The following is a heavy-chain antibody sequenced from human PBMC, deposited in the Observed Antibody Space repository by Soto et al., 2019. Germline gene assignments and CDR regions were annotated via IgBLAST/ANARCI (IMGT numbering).Heavy chain of an antibody. D-gene: IGHD6-6*01. CDR2: INHSGST. Sequence: QVQLQQWGAGLMKPSETLSLTCAVYGGSFSGYYWSWIRQPPGKGLEWIGEINHSGSTNYNPSLKSRVTLSVDTTKNQFSLKLSSVTAADTAVYYCASPRLTRWGGSSSDAYFQHWGQGNLVTVSS. CDR1: GGSFSGYY. V-gene: IGHV4-34*01. J-gene: IGHJ1*01. CDR3: ASPRLTRWGGSSSDAYFQH.